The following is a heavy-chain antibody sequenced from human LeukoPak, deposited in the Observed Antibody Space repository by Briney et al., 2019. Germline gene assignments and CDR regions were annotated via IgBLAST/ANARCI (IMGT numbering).Heavy chain of an antibody. CDR2: IIPILGIA. CDR3: ARIGVALANWFDP. J-gene: IGHJ5*02. D-gene: IGHD6-19*01. CDR1: GGTFSSYA. Sequence: ASVKVSCKASGGTFSSYAISWVRQAPGQGLEWMGRIIPILGIANYAQKFQGRVTITTDESTSTAYMELSSLRSEDTAVYYCARIGVALANWFDPWGQGTLVTVSS. V-gene: IGHV1-69*04.